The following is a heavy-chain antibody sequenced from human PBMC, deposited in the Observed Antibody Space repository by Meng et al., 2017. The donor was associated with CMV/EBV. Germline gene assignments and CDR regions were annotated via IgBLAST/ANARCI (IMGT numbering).Heavy chain of an antibody. Sequence: QEQLCDAHQRLVKPSHTLALTVSVSGGATSNSDYSRSWIRRTPGKCREWIGYIYSSGITYYNPSLKSRVTISVDTSKNQFSLKLSSVTAADTAVYYCARTGEYPTFDYWGQGTLVTVSS. CDR1: GGATSNSDYS. CDR3: ARTGEYPTFDY. V-gene: IGHV4-30-4*08. CDR2: IYSSGIT. J-gene: IGHJ4*02. D-gene: IGHD2/OR15-2a*01.